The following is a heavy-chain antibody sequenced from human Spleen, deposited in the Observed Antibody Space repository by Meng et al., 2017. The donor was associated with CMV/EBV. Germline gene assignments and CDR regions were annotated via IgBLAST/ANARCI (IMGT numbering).Heavy chain of an antibody. CDR2: IYPGGST. CDR3: ARENIGTVGSTNWFDP. CDR1: GFTVNSYY. V-gene: IGHV3-66*02. D-gene: IGHD1-26*01. J-gene: IGHJ5*02. Sequence: LSLTCAASGFTVNSYYMTWVRQAPVKGLEWVSVIYPGGSTYYADSVKGRFTISRDNSKNTLYLQMNSLTVEDTAVYYCARENIGTVGSTNWFDPWGQGALVTVSS.